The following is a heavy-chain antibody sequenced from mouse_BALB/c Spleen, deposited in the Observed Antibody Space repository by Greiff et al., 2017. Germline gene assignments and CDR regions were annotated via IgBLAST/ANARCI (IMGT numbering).Heavy chain of an antibody. Sequence: DVQLQESGPGLVKPSQSLSLTCTVTGYSITSDYAWNWIRQFPGNKLEWMGYISYSGSTSYNPSLKSRISITRDTSKNQFFLQLNSVTTEDTATYYCARGVPYYAMDYWGQGTSVTVSS. V-gene: IGHV3-2*02. J-gene: IGHJ4*01. CDR1: GYSITSDYA. CDR2: ISYSGST. CDR3: ARGVPYYAMDY.